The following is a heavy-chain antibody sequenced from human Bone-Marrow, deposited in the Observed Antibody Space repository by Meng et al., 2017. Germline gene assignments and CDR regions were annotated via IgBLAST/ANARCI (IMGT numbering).Heavy chain of an antibody. CDR1: GVSISTDY. CDR3: RLAYCMGDCVDY. D-gene: IGHD2-21*01. J-gene: IGHJ4*02. CDR2: IYYSGT. Sequence: QVQLQESGPGLVKPSETLSLTCTVSGVSISTDYWSWIRQPPGKGLEWIGFIYYSGTNYSPSLRSRVSISLDPSKNQFSLNLTSVTAADTAVYYCRLAYCMGDCVDYWGQGTLVTVSS. V-gene: IGHV4-59*01.